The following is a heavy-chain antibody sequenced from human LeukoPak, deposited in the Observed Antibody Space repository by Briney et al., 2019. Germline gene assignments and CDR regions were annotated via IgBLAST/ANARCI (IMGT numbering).Heavy chain of an antibody. J-gene: IGHJ4*02. D-gene: IGHD6-19*01. CDR3: ARGNSSGWYVLGY. V-gene: IGHV3-64*01. CDR2: ISSNGGST. Sequence: PGGSLRLSCAASGFTFSDYYMSWIRQAPGKGLEYVSAISSNGGSTYYANSVKGRFTISRDNSKNTLYLQMGSLRAEDMAVYYCARGNSSGWYVLGYWGQGTLVTVSS. CDR1: GFTFSDYY.